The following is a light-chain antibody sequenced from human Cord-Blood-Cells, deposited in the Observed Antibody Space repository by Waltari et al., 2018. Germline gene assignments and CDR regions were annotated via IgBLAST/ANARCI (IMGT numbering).Light chain of an antibody. V-gene: IGLV3-10*01. Sequence: SYELTQPPSVSVSPGQTARITCSGDALPKKSAYWYQQKSGQAPVLVIYEDSKRPSRIPERFSGSSSGTMATLTISGAQVEDEADYYCYSTDSSGNHRGVFGTGTKVTVL. CDR2: EDS. CDR1: ALPKKS. CDR3: YSTDSSGNHRGV. J-gene: IGLJ1*01.